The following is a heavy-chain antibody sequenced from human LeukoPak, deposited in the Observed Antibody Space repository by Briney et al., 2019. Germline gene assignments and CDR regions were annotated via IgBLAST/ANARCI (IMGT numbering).Heavy chain of an antibody. Sequence: PGGSLRLSCAASGFTFSSYGMHWVRQAPGKGLEWVAVISYDGSNKYYADSVKGRFTISRDNSKNTLYLQMNSLRAEDTAVYYCARDKYPVGVRFLEWLLAWFDPWGQGTLVTVSS. J-gene: IGHJ5*02. D-gene: IGHD3-3*01. CDR1: GFTFSSYG. CDR2: ISYDGSNK. V-gene: IGHV3-30*03. CDR3: ARDKYPVGVRFLEWLLAWFDP.